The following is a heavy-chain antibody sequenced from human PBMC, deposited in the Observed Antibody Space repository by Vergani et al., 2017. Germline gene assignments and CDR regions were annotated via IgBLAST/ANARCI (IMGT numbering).Heavy chain of an antibody. J-gene: IGHJ4*02. D-gene: IGHD3-10*02. CDR1: GGSISSSNW. Sequence: QVQLPESGPGLVKPSGTLSLPCAVSGGSISSSNWWSWVRPPPGKGLGWLGEIYHSGSTNYNPSLKSRDTLSVDKSKNQFSLKLSSVTAADTAVYYCANVRGRPYYFDYWGQGIVVTVSS. CDR3: ANVRGRPYYFDY. CDR2: IYHSGST. V-gene: IGHV4-4*02.